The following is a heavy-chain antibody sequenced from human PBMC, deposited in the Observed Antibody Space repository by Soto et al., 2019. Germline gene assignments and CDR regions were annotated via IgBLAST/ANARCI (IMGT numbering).Heavy chain of an antibody. Sequence: QVQLVESGGGVVQPGRSLRLSCAASGFTFSSYAMHWVRQAPGKGLEWVAVISYDGSNKYYADSVKGRFTISRDNSKNTLYLQMNSLRAEDTAVSYCARDYSGYDDEPDYWGQGTLVTVSS. V-gene: IGHV3-30-3*01. CDR1: GFTFSSYA. CDR3: ARDYSGYDDEPDY. CDR2: ISYDGSNK. J-gene: IGHJ4*02. D-gene: IGHD5-12*01.